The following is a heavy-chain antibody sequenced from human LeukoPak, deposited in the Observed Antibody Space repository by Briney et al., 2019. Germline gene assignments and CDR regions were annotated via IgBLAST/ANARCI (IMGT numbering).Heavy chain of an antibody. CDR2: IIPIFDTA. D-gene: IGHD5-18*01. CDR1: GGTFSSYS. V-gene: IGHV1-69*13. Sequence: ASVKVSCKASGGTFSSYSISWVRQAPGQGLEWMGGIIPIFDTADYAQKFQGRVTITADESTSTAYMELSSLRSEDTAVYYCARDRDWAGYSYGFYYWGQGTLVTVSS. J-gene: IGHJ4*02. CDR3: ARDRDWAGYSYGFYY.